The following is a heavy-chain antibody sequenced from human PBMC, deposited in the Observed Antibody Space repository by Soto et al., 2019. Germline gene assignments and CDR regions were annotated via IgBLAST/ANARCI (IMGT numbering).Heavy chain of an antibody. D-gene: IGHD5-12*01. V-gene: IGHV4-31*03. CDR2: IYYIGST. CDR3: ARVNRGGYDNNWFDP. CDR1: GGSISSGGYY. Sequence: QVQLQESGPGLVKPSQTLSLTYTVSGGSISSGGYYWSWIRQHPGKGLEWIGYIYYIGSTYYNPSLKSRVTISVDTSKNQFSLKLSSVTAADTSVYYCARVNRGGYDNNWFDPWGQGTLVTVSS. J-gene: IGHJ5*02.